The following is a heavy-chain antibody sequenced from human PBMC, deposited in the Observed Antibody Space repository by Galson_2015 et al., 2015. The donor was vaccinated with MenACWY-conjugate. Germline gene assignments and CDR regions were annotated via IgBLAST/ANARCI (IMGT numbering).Heavy chain of an antibody. Sequence: SLRLSCAVSGFTVSSSYMTWVHQAPGKGLEWVSVIYSDGSTYNADSVKGRFTISRDNSKNTVFLQMTSLRAEDTAMYYCARDSRATTVWGLNKRKTIDYYYGMDVWGQGTTVIVSS. J-gene: IGHJ6*02. CDR3: ARDSRATTVWGLNKRKTIDYYYGMDV. CDR2: IYSDGST. V-gene: IGHV3-53*01. D-gene: IGHD3-10*01. CDR1: GFTVSSSY.